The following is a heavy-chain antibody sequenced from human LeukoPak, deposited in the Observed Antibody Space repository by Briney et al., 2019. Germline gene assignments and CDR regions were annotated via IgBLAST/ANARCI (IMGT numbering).Heavy chain of an antibody. D-gene: IGHD3-10*01. V-gene: IGHV1-46*01. CDR3: ERDNDYYDSGSYSFDY. J-gene: IGHJ4*02. CDR2: INPSAGST. Sequence: ASVKVSCKASGYTFTSYYMHWVRQAPGQGLEWMGRINPSAGSTTYAQKFQGRVTMTRDTSMRTFYMELSSLRSEDTAVFYCERDNDYYDSGSYSFDYWGQGTLVTVSS. CDR1: GYTFTSYY.